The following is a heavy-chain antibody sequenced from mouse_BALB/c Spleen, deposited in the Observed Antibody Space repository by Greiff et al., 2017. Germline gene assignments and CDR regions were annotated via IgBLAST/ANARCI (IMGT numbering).Heavy chain of an antibody. J-gene: IGHJ4*01. Sequence: EVKLMESGGGLVQPGGSMKLSCVASGFTFSNYWMNWVRQSPEKGLEWVAEIRLKSNNYATHYAESVKGRFTISRDDSKSSVYLQMNNLRAEDTGIYYCTRYDAMDYWGQGTSVTVSS. D-gene: IGHD2-12*01. CDR1: GFTFSNYW. V-gene: IGHV6-6*02. CDR2: IRLKSNNYAT. CDR3: TRYDAMDY.